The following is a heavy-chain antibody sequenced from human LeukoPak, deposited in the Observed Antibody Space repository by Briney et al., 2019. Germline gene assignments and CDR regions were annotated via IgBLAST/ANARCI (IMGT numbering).Heavy chain of an antibody. D-gene: IGHD3-10*01. V-gene: IGHV4-39*07. J-gene: IGHJ5*02. CDR1: GGSISSSSYY. CDR2: IYYSGST. CDR3: ASNAYGSGRTINWFDP. Sequence: SETLSLTCTVSGGSISSSSYYWGWIRQPPGKGLEWIGSIYYSGSTYYNPSLKSRVTISVDTSKNQFSLKLSPVTAADTAVYYCASNAYGSGRTINWFDPWGQGTLVTVSS.